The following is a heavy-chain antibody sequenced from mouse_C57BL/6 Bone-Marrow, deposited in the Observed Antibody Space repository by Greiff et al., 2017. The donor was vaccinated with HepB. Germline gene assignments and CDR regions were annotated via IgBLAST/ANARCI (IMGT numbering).Heavy chain of an antibody. CDR3: ARRRYYYGSSPFDY. CDR2: INPSTGGT. Sequence: EVQLQQSGPELVKPGASVKISCKASGYSFTGYYMNWVKQSPEKSLEWIGEINPSTGGTTYNQKFKAKATLTVDKSSSTAYMQLKSLTSEDSAVYYCARRRYYYGSSPFDYWGQGTTLTVSS. D-gene: IGHD1-1*01. J-gene: IGHJ2*01. V-gene: IGHV1-42*01. CDR1: GYSFTGYY.